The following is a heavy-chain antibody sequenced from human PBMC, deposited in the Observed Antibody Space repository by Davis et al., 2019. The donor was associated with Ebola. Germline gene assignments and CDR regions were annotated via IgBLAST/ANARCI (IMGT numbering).Heavy chain of an antibody. CDR3: ARDLTMVRGVLGWFDP. D-gene: IGHD3-10*01. CDR2: IYHSGST. Sequence: SETLSLTCTVSGYSISSGYYWGWIRQPPGKGLEWIGSIYHSGSTYYNPSLKSRVTISVDTSKNQFSLKLSSVTAADTAVYYCARDLTMVRGVLGWFDPWGQGTLVTVSS. V-gene: IGHV4-38-2*02. J-gene: IGHJ5*02. CDR1: GYSISSGYY.